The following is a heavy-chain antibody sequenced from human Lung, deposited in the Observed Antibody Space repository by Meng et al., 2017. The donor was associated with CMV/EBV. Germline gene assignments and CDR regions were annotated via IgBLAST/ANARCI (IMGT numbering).Heavy chain of an antibody. CDR3: LRRSGGSV. Sequence: VLLRASTPALGNAVETVSLTGAFSGDSSNNHKWWAGVSQPPGQGLEWIGELPHRGSSANNPDPKSRVSMLIDKSKNQSSMKLNSVTAADTAVYHCLRRSGGSVWGQGTLVTVSS. CDR1: GDSSNNHKW. J-gene: IGHJ4*02. V-gene: IGHV4-4*02. D-gene: IGHD3-10*01. CDR2: LPHRGSS.